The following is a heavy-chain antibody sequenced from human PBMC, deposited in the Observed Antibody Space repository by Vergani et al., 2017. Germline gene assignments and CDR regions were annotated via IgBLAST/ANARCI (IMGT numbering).Heavy chain of an antibody. Sequence: QLHLQESGPGLVKPSETLSLTCTVSGGSITSSSYYWGWIRQPPGKGLEWIGNIYHSGGAYYNPSLKGRVTISVDTSKNQFSLEVTSVTAADTAIYFCARTDMVILRYFHWALWGQGTLVTVSS. CDR1: GGSITSSSYY. CDR3: ARTDMVILRYFHWAL. V-gene: IGHV4-39*01. D-gene: IGHD3-9*01. J-gene: IGHJ4*02. CDR2: IYHSGGA.